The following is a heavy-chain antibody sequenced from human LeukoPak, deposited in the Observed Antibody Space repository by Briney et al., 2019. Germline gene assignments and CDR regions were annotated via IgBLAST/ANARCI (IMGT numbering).Heavy chain of an antibody. CDR2: INQDGSQT. CDR3: ARWRGQQSEFDL. CDR1: GFTFSNYR. Sequence: PGGSLRLSCAASGFTFSNYRISWVRQPPGKGLDWVAHINQDGSQTSYVDCVKGRFTISRDNAKSALYLQMNSLRAEDTAVYYCARWRGQQSEFDLWGQGTLVTVSS. D-gene: IGHD4-11*01. V-gene: IGHV3-7*01. J-gene: IGHJ4*02.